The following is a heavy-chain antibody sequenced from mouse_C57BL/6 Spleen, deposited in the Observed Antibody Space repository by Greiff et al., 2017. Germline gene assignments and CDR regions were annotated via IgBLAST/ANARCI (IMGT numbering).Heavy chain of an antibody. J-gene: IGHJ1*03. V-gene: IGHV1-64*01. CDR1: GYTFTSYW. CDR2: IHPNSGST. D-gene: IGHD2-5*01. CDR3: ARKGAYYSNLWYFDV. Sequence: VQLQQPGAELVKPGASVKLSCKASGYTFTSYWMHWVKQRPGQGLEWIGMIHPNSGSTNYNEKFKSKATLTVDKSSSTAYMQLSSLTSEDSAVYYCARKGAYYSNLWYFDVWGTGTTVTVSS.